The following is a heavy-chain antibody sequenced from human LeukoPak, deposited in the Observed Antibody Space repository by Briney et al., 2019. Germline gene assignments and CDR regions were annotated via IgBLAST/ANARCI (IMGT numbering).Heavy chain of an antibody. Sequence: SETLSLTCTVSGGSISSYYWSWIRQPPGKGLEWIGYIYYSGSTNYNPSLKSRVTISVDTSKNQFSLKLSSVTAADTAVYYCARDRITMVRGAPFDIWGQGTMVTVSS. J-gene: IGHJ3*02. CDR2: IYYSGST. CDR1: GGSISSYY. CDR3: ARDRITMVRGAPFDI. V-gene: IGHV4-59*01. D-gene: IGHD3-10*01.